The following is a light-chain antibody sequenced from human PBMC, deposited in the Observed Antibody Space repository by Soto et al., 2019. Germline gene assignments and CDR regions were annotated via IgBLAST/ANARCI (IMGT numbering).Light chain of an antibody. J-gene: IGKJ3*01. CDR3: QQRSNWPPT. CDR1: QSVSSSY. Sequence: ILLTQSPGTLSLYPGERATLSCRASQSVSSSYLAWYQQKTGQAPRLLIYGASSRDTGIPARFSGSGSWTDFTLPISRLEPEDFEVDYCQQRSNWPPTFGPGTQVDIK. V-gene: IGKV3D-20*02. CDR2: GAS.